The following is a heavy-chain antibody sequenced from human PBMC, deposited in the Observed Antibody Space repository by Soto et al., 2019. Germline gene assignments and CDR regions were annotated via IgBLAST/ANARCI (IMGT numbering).Heavy chain of an antibody. J-gene: IGHJ3*01. CDR1: GYRFTAYW. Sequence: ESLTISCETSGYRFTAYWIAWVRQLPGKGLEWMGIVYPGDSDTRYSPSFEGQVSISVDKSVNTAYLQWSSLKASDTAMYFCARRDYYGSGSYDSSDAYDVWGQGTIVTVSS. V-gene: IGHV5-51*01. CDR2: VYPGDSDT. CDR3: ARRDYYGSGSYDSSDAYDV. D-gene: IGHD3-10*01.